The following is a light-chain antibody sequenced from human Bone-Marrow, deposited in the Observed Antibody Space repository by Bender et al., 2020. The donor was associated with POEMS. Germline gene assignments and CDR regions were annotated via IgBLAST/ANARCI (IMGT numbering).Light chain of an antibody. CDR2: DVT. J-gene: IGLJ2*01. V-gene: IGLV2-14*03. CDR1: SSDGTDYNF. CDR3: SSYTGSDSVL. Sequence: QSALTQPASVSGSPGQSITIPCTGISSDGTDYNFVSWYQQHSGLAPRLLIYDVTHRPSGISDRFSGSRSGNTASLTISGLQAEDEADYFCSSYTGSDSVLFGGGTKLTVL.